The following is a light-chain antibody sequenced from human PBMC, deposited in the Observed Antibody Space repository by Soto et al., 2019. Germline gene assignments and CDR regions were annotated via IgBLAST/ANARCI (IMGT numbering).Light chain of an antibody. CDR1: QSISNW. CDR3: QQYKSYSYT. CDR2: DAS. J-gene: IGKJ2*01. Sequence: DIQMTQSPSILSASVGDRVTITCRASQSISNWLAWYQQKPGRAPKVLIYDASSLQSGVPSRLSGSGSGTEFTLTISSLQPDDIATYYCQQYKSYSYTFGQGTNLEI. V-gene: IGKV1-5*01.